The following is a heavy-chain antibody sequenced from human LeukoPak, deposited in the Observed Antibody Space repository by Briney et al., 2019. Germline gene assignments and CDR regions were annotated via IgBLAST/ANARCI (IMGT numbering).Heavy chain of an antibody. V-gene: IGHV3-21*01. J-gene: IGHJ4*02. CDR3: ARDKGRHSGYDSRTSKPHDY. D-gene: IGHD5-12*01. CDR2: ISSSSSYI. CDR1: GFTFSSYS. Sequence: GGSLRLSCAASGFTFSSYSMNWVRQAPGKGLEWVSSISSSSSYIYYADSVKGRFTISRDNAKNSLYLQMNSLRAEDTAVYYCARDKGRHSGYDSRTSKPHDYWGQGTLVTVSS.